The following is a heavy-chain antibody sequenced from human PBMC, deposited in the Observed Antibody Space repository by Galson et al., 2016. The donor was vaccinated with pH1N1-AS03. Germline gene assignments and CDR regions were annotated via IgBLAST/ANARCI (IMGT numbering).Heavy chain of an antibody. Sequence: SLTCTVSGDSTFDYYWNWIRQPPGKGLEWIGYIQTTGNTKYNPSLKSRVTISIDTSKNQFSLHLMSVMAADTALYYCARDPPLEIGWYFDLWGRGTLVTVSS. J-gene: IGHJ2*01. CDR3: ARDPPLEIGWYFDL. D-gene: IGHD3-3*01. CDR1: GDSTFDYY. V-gene: IGHV4-4*09. CDR2: IQTTGNT.